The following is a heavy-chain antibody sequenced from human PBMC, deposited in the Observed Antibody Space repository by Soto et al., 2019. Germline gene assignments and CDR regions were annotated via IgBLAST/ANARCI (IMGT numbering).Heavy chain of an antibody. CDR1: GYTFTSYY. J-gene: IGHJ3*02. CDR3: ARVGYSYGYSPDAFDI. CDR2: INPSGGST. D-gene: IGHD5-18*01. V-gene: IGHV1-46*01. Sequence: SVKVSCKESGYTFTSYYMHWVRQAPVQGLEWMGIINPSGGSTSYAQKSQGRVTMTRDTSTSTVYMELSSLRSEDTAVYYCARVGYSYGYSPDAFDIWGQGTTVTV.